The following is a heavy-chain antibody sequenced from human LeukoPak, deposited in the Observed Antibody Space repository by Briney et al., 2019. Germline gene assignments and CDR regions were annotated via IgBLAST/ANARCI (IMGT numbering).Heavy chain of an antibody. J-gene: IGHJ6*03. D-gene: IGHD6-13*01. V-gene: IGHV4-59*01. CDR2: IYYSGST. CDR1: GGSISSYY. Sequence: SETLSLTCTVSGGSISSYYWSWVRHPPGKGLECIGYIYYSGSTNYNPSLKSRVTISVDTSKNKFSLKLSSVTAADTAVYYCARGESYSSSWPPYYYYYYYMDVWGKGTTVTVSS. CDR3: ARGESYSSSWPPYYYYYYYMDV.